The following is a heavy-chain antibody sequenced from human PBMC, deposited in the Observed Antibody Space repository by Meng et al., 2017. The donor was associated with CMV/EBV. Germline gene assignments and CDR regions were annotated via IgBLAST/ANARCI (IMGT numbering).Heavy chain of an antibody. CDR1: GFTFDAYA. V-gene: IGHV3-9*01. Sequence: GGSLRLSCAASGFTFDAYAMHWVRQAPGKGLEWVSGISWNSGSIGYADSVKGRFTISRDNAKNSLYLQMNSLRAEDTALYYCAAKDLAFDYWGQGTLVTVSS. J-gene: IGHJ4*02. D-gene: IGHD5-12*01. CDR2: ISWNSGSI. CDR3: AAKDLAFDY.